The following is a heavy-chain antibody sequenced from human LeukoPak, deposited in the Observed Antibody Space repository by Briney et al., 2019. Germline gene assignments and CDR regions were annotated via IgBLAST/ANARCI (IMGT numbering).Heavy chain of an antibody. CDR3: ARDRGSYGDYWFDP. D-gene: IGHD4-17*01. Sequence: ASVKVSCKASGYTFTGYYMYWVRQAPGQGLEWMGWINPNSGGTNYAQKFQGRVTMTRDTSISTAYMELSRLRSDDTAVYYCARDRGSYGDYWFDPWGQGTLVTVSS. J-gene: IGHJ5*02. CDR1: GYTFTGYY. V-gene: IGHV1-2*02. CDR2: INPNSGGT.